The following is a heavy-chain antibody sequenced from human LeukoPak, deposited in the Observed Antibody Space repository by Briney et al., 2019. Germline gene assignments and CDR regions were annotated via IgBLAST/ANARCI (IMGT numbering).Heavy chain of an antibody. Sequence: SGGSLRLSCAASGFTFSSYAMSWVRQAPGKGLEWVSAISGGGGSTYYADSVKGRFTISRDNSKNTLYLQMNSLRAEDTAVYYCVKDLVNYYDSGGYYSPFGYWGQGTLVTVSS. CDR1: GFTFSSYA. CDR2: ISGGGGST. V-gene: IGHV3-23*01. D-gene: IGHD3-22*01. J-gene: IGHJ4*02. CDR3: VKDLVNYYDSGGYYSPFGY.